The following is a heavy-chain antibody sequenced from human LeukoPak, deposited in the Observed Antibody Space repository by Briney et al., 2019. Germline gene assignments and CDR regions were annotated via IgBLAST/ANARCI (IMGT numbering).Heavy chain of an antibody. CDR3: ARVTANVLLWFGEPFGNDY. J-gene: IGHJ4*02. CDR2: INTNTGNP. CDR1: GYTFCNYA. D-gene: IGHD3-10*01. Sequence: ASVKVSCKASGYTFCNYAMNWVRQALGQGLEWMGWINTNTGNPTYAQGFTGRVVFSLDTSVSTAYLQISSLTAEDTAMYYCARVTANVLLWFGEPFGNDYWGQGTLVTVSS. V-gene: IGHV7-4-1*02.